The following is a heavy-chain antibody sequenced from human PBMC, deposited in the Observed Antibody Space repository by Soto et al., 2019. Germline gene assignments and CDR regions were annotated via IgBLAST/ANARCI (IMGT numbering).Heavy chain of an antibody. CDR2: LTPSGGET. V-gene: IGHV3-23*01. CDR3: AHPRGYGVFDAYDI. CDR1: GFTFSTYA. J-gene: IGHJ3*02. Sequence: PGGSLRLSCGASGFTFSTYAMSWVRQAPGKGLEWVSALTPSGGETFYADSVKGRFTISRDNSMNALYLQMNSLRIEDTAVYYCAHPRGYGVFDAYDIRGQGTMVTVSS. D-gene: IGHD4-17*01.